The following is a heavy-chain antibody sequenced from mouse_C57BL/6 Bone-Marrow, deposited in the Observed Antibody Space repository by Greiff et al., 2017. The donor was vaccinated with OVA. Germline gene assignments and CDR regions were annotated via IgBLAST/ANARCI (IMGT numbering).Heavy chain of an antibody. CDR1: GFTFSSYG. CDR3: ARQGGYPYYYAMDY. V-gene: IGHV5-6*01. CDR2: ISSGGSYT. Sequence: EVQLVESGGDLVKPGGSLKLSCAASGFTFSSYGMSWVRQTPDKRLEWVATISSGGSYTYYPDSVKGRFTISRDNAKNTLYLQMSSLKSEDTAMYYCARQGGYPYYYAMDYWGQGTSVTVSS. J-gene: IGHJ4*01.